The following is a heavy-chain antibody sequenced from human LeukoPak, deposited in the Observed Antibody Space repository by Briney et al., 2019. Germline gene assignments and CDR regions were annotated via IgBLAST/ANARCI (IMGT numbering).Heavy chain of an antibody. Sequence: GGSLRLSCAASGFTFSSYGMHWVRQAPGKGLEWVAVISYDGSNKYYADSVKGRFTISRDNSKNTLYLQMNSLSAEDTAVYYCAKVSDYYDSSGYLDYWGQGTLVTVSS. J-gene: IGHJ4*02. D-gene: IGHD3-22*01. CDR1: GFTFSSYG. CDR3: AKVSDYYDSSGYLDY. CDR2: ISYDGSNK. V-gene: IGHV3-30*18.